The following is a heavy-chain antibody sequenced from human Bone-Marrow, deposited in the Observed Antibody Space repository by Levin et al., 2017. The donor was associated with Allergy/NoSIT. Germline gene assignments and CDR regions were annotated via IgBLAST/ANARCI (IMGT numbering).Heavy chain of an antibody. CDR3: AKGYRITMIVVPPLDGMDV. CDR2: ISGSGGST. CDR1: GFTFSSYA. Sequence: GGSLRLSCAASGFTFSSYAMSWVRQAPGKGLEWVSAISGSGGSTYYADSVKGRFTISRDNSKNTLYLQMNSLRAEDTAVYYCAKGYRITMIVVPPLDGMDVWGQGTTVTVSS. D-gene: IGHD3-22*01. V-gene: IGHV3-23*01. J-gene: IGHJ6*02.